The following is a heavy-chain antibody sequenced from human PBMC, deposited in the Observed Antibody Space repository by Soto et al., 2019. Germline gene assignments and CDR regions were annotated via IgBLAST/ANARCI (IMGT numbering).Heavy chain of an antibody. CDR3: AKDSYFGEENSSGWDQFDY. Sequence: GGSLRLSCAASGFTFSSYGMHWVRQAPGKGLEWVAVISYDGSNKYYADSVKGRFTISRDNSKNTLHLQMNSLRAEDTAVYYCAKDSYFGEENSSGWDQFDYWGQGTLVTVSS. J-gene: IGHJ4*02. V-gene: IGHV3-30*18. D-gene: IGHD6-19*01. CDR2: ISYDGSNK. CDR1: GFTFSSYG.